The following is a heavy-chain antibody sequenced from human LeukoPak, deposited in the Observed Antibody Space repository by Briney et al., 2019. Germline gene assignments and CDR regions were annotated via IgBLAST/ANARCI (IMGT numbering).Heavy chain of an antibody. CDR2: IIPILGIT. CDR1: GGTFITYA. CDR3: ARGGSFYYGSARMDV. Sequence: GASVKVSCKASGGTFITYAISWVRQAPGQGLEWMGRIIPILGITNYAQKFQGRVTITADKSTNTAYMELSNLRSEDTAVYYCARGGSFYYGSARMDVWGQGTTVTVSS. J-gene: IGHJ6*02. D-gene: IGHD3-10*01. V-gene: IGHV1-69*04.